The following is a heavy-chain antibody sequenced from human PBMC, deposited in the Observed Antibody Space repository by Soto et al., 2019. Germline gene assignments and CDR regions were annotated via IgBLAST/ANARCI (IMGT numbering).Heavy chain of an antibody. J-gene: IGHJ6*03. V-gene: IGHV3-48*01. CDR3: ARANWQKFKSGVGYYYYYMDV. D-gene: IGHD1-1*01. CDR1: GFTFSSYS. Sequence: GGSLRLSCAASGFTFSSYSMNWVRQAPGKGLEWVSYISSSSSTIYYADSVKGRFTISRDNAKNSLYLQMNSLRAEDTAVYYCARANWQKFKSGVGYYYYYMDVWGKGTTVTVSS. CDR2: ISSSSSTI.